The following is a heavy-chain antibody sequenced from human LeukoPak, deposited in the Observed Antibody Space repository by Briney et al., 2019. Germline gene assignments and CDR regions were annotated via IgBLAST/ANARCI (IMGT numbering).Heavy chain of an antibody. Sequence: ASVKVSCKASGGTFSSYAISWVRQAPGQGLEWMGRIIPILGIANYAQKFQGRGTITADKSTSTAYMELSSLRSEDTAVYYCVCSGYYGFDPWGQGTLVTVSS. V-gene: IGHV1-69*04. CDR1: GGTFSSYA. CDR2: IIPILGIA. J-gene: IGHJ5*02. CDR3: VCSGYYGFDP. D-gene: IGHD3-22*01.